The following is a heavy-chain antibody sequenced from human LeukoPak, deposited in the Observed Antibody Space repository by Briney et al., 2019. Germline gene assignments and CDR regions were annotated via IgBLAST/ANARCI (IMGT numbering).Heavy chain of an antibody. Sequence: GESLKISCKGSGYSFTGYWIGWVRQMPGKGLEWMEIIYPGDSDIRYSPSFQGQVTISVDKSINTAYLQWSSLKASDTAMYYCARRSYYYYSGMDVWGQGTTVTVSS. CDR1: GYSFTGYW. J-gene: IGHJ6*02. V-gene: IGHV5-51*01. D-gene: IGHD1-26*01. CDR2: IYPGDSDI. CDR3: ARRSYYYYSGMDV.